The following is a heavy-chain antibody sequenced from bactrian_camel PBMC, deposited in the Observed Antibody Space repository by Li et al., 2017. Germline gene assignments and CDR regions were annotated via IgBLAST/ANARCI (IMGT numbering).Heavy chain of an antibody. D-gene: IGHD6*01. CDR3: AAAWGYGTDCRDTKRVNY. CDR2: IYTGSSAGRT. CDR1: GDTYLYNG. J-gene: IGHJ4*01. V-gene: IGHV3S63*01. Sequence: HVQLVESGGGSVQPGGSLNLSCVASGDTYLYNGVGWFRQGPGKEREGVALIYTGSSAGRTAYADSVKGRFTISRDNAKNTLYLQMNSLKPEDTAMYYCAAAWGYGTDCRDTKRVNYWGQGTQVTVS.